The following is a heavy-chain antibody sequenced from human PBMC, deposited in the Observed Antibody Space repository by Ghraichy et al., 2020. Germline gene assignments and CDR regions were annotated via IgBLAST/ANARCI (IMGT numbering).Heavy chain of an antibody. Sequence: GILRLSCAASGFSVTSNYMNWVRQAPGKGLEWVSVIKTGDTTYYADSVNGRFTISRDSSKNTLYLQMSSLRADDTAVYYCARGSAGPFDYWGQGTLVTVSS. CDR1: GFSVTSNY. J-gene: IGHJ4*02. V-gene: IGHV3-53*01. CDR2: IKTGDTT. CDR3: ARGSAGPFDY.